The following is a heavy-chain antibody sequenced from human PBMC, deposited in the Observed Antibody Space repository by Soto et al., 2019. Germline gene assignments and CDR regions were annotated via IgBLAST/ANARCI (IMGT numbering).Heavy chain of an antibody. CDR1: GGSFSGYY. D-gene: IGHD2-2*01. V-gene: IGHV4-34*01. CDR3: ARGDIVVVPAGLLINDYYYYMDV. J-gene: IGHJ6*03. Sequence: QVQLQQWGAGLLKPSETLSLTCAVYGGSFSGYYWSWIRQPPGKGLEWIGEINHSGSTNYNPSLKSRATISVDTSKYQFYLKLSAVTAADTAVYYCARGDIVVVPAGLLINDYYYYMDVWGKGTTVTVSS. CDR2: INHSGST.